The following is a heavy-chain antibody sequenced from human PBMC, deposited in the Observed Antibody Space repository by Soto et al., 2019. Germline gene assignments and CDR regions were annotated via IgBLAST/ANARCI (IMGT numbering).Heavy chain of an antibody. Sequence: EVQLVESGGGVVQPGGSLRLSCEASGFTFSSYWMNWVRQAPGKGLVWVSRLKSDGSSTAYADSVKGRFTISRDNAKNTLYRQMNSLRAEDTAVYDCARAKGSWYFDLWGRGTLVTVSS. CDR1: GFTFSSYW. J-gene: IGHJ2*01. CDR2: LKSDGSST. V-gene: IGHV3-74*01. CDR3: ARAKGSWYFDL.